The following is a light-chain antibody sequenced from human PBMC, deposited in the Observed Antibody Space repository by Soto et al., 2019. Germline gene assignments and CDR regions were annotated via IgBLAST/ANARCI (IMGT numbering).Light chain of an antibody. V-gene: IGLV2-8*01. J-gene: IGLJ2*01. CDR2: EVS. CDR1: SSDVGGYKY. CDR3: SSNTGNNNFVV. Sequence: QSALTQPASVSGSPGQSITISCTGTSSDVGGYKYVSWYQQHPDKAPKVIIYEVSQRPSGVPDRFSGSKSGNTASLTVSGLQAEDEADYYCSSNTGNNNFVVFGGGTKVTVL.